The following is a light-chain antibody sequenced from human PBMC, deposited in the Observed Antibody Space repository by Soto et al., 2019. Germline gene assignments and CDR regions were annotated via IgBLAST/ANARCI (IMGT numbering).Light chain of an antibody. CDR3: QQYSDLPLT. J-gene: IGKJ4*01. V-gene: IGKV4-1*01. CDR1: QTVLHISNNHNY. CDR2: WAS. Sequence: IVMMQSPDSLAVSLGETATINCKSSQTVLHISNNHNYVAWYQHKPGQPPKVLIYWASTRASGVPDRFTGSGSGTDFTLTITSLQAEDVAVYYCQQYSDLPLTFGGGTKVEIK.